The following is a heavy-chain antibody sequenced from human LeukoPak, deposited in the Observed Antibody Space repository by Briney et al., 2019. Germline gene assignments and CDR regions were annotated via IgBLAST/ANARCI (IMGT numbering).Heavy chain of an antibody. Sequence: SETLSLTCTVSADSFSGYLWVWIRQPPGKGLGWIGYVSDSGSTNYNPSLKSRPSISLDTAKNQFSPKLRSVTAADTAVYYCARSHGLYWGQGTLVTVSS. CDR3: ARSHGLY. V-gene: IGHV4-59*01. CDR2: VSDSGST. CDR1: ADSFSGYL. J-gene: IGHJ4*02.